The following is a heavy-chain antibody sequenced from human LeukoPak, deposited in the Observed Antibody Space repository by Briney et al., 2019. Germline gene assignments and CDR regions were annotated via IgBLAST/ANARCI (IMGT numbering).Heavy chain of an antibody. CDR2: IYTSGST. D-gene: IGHD3-9*01. CDR3: ARDRTYYDILTGYYTNWSFNWFDP. V-gene: IGHV4-4*07. Sequence: PSETLSLTCTVSGGSISSYYWSWIRQPAGKGLEWIGRIYTSGSTNYNPSLKSRVTMSVDTSKNQFSLKLGSVTAADTAVYYCARDRTYYDILTGYYTNWSFNWFDPWGQGTLVTVSS. CDR1: GGSISSYY. J-gene: IGHJ5*02.